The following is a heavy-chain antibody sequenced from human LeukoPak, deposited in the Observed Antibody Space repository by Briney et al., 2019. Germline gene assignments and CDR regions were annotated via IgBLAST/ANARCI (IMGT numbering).Heavy chain of an antibody. J-gene: IGHJ5*02. Sequence: GGSLRLSCAASGFTFSTFWMHWVRQVPGKGLVWVSRINGDGTITNYADSVKGQFTISRDNAKNTLYLQMNTLRIEDTAVYYCARVRGESPRWFDPWGQGTLVTVSS. D-gene: IGHD3-10*01. CDR2: INGDGTIT. CDR3: ARVRGESPRWFDP. V-gene: IGHV3-74*01. CDR1: GFTFSTFW.